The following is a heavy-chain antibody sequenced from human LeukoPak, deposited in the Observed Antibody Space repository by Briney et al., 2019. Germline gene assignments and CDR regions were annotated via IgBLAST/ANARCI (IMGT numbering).Heavy chain of an antibody. CDR2: IKQDGSEK. Sequence: GGSLRLSCAASGFTFTSYWMTWVRQAPGKGLEWVANIKQDGSEKFYVGSVRGRFTISRDNARNSVSLQMNSLRAEDTAVYYCARDIDTNYWGKGTTVTVSS. CDR1: GFTFTSYW. J-gene: IGHJ6*04. V-gene: IGHV3-7*03. CDR3: ARDIDTNY. D-gene: IGHD1-7*01.